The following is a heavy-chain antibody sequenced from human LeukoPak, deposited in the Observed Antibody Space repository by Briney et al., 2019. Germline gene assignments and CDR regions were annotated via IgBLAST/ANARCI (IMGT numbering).Heavy chain of an antibody. V-gene: IGHV3-66*01. J-gene: IGHJ5*01. Sequence: GGSLRLSCAASGFTVSSSYMTWVRQAPGKGLEWVSIIYSGGNTYYADSVQGRFTISRDNSKITLYLQMNSLRAEDTAVYHCASSREATSNWFVYWGQGTLVTVSS. D-gene: IGHD2-2*01. CDR1: GFTVSSSY. CDR2: IYSGGNT. CDR3: ASSREATSNWFVY.